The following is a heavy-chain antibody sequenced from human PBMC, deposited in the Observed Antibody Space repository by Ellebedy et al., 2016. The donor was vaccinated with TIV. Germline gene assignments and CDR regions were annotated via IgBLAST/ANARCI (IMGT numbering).Heavy chain of an antibody. Sequence: SETLSLTXPVSGGSISSGGYYWSWIRQHPGKGLEWIGYIYYSGSTYYNPSLKSRVTISVDTSKNQFSLKLSSVTAADTAVYYCASKNYDYVWGSYRPYDSWGQGTLVTVSS. CDR2: IYYSGST. D-gene: IGHD3-16*02. CDR3: ASKNYDYVWGSYRPYDS. CDR1: GGSISSGGYY. J-gene: IGHJ4*02. V-gene: IGHV4-31*03.